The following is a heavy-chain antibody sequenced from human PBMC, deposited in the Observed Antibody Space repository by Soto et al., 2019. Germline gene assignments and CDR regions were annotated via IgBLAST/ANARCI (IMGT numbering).Heavy chain of an antibody. V-gene: IGHV3-23*01. D-gene: IGHD3-10*01. CDR3: AKKGGNLWFGSANYYYYMDV. CDR1: GFTFSSYA. CDR2: ISGSGGST. Sequence: GGSLRLSCAASGFTFSSYAMSWVRQAPGKGLEWVSAISGSGGSTYYADSVKGRFTISRDNSKNTLYLQMNSLRAEDTAVYYCAKKGGNLWFGSANYYYYMDVWGKGTTVTVSS. J-gene: IGHJ6*03.